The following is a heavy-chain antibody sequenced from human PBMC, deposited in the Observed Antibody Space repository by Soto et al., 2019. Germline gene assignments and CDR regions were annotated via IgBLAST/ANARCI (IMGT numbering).Heavy chain of an antibody. CDR1: GFTFSSYG. V-gene: IGHV3-30*18. J-gene: IGHJ3*02. CDR2: ISYDGSNK. CDR3: AKDPSGGENADAFDI. Sequence: GGSLRLSCAASGFTFSSYGMHWVRQAPGKGLEWVAVISYDGSNKYYADSVKGRFTISRDNSKNTLYLQMNSLRAEDTAVYYCAKDPSGGENADAFDIWGQGTMVTVSS. D-gene: IGHD2-21*01.